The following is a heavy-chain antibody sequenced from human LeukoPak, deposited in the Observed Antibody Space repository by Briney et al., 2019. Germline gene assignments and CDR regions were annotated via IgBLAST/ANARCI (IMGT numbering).Heavy chain of an antibody. J-gene: IGHJ3*02. CDR3: AKDLGYSAYGGAFEI. Sequence: PGRSLRLSCAASGFTFDDYALHWVRQAPGKGLEWVSGISWNSRSIDYVDSVKGRFTISRDNAKNSLYLQMNSLRTEDMALYYCAKDLGYSAYGGAFEIWGQGTMVTVSS. V-gene: IGHV3-9*03. CDR2: ISWNSRSI. CDR1: GFTFDDYA. D-gene: IGHD5-12*01.